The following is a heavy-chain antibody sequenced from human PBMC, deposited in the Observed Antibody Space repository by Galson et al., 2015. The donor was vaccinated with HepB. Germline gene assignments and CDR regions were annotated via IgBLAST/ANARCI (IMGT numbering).Heavy chain of an antibody. J-gene: IGHJ5*02. Sequence: SVKVSCKASGYTFTGYYMHWVRQAPGQGLEWMGWINPNSGGTNYAQKFQGRVTMTRDTSISTAYMELSRLRSDDTAVYYCARRRGFGELGGWFDPWGQGTLVTVSS. CDR1: GYTFTGYY. CDR2: INPNSGGT. CDR3: ARRRGFGELGGWFDP. V-gene: IGHV1-2*02. D-gene: IGHD3-10*01.